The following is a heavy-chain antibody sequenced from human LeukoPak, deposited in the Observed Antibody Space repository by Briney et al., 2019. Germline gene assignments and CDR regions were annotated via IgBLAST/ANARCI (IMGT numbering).Heavy chain of an antibody. J-gene: IGHJ4*02. V-gene: IGHV4-4*02. CDR3: ARPRKTSITIFGVVRFFDY. Sequence: SETLSHTCAVSGGSISNNNWWRWVRQPPGKGLEWIGEIYHSGSTNYNPSLKSRVTISVDKSKNQFSLKLRSVTAADTAVYYCARPRKTSITIFGVVRFFDYWGQGTLVTVSS. CDR1: GGSISNNNW. D-gene: IGHD3-3*01. CDR2: IYHSGST.